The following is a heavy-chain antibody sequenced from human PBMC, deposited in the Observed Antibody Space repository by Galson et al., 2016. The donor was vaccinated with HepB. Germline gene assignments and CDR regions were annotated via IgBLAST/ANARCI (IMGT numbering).Heavy chain of an antibody. Sequence: QSGAEVKKPGESLRISCKGSGYSFTNYWISWVRQMPGKGLEWMGRIDPSDSYTNYSPSFQGHVTISTDKSISTAYRQWSSLKAWDTAMYYCARHANPLYCSGGSCYNYYGMDVWGQGTTVTVSS. CDR2: IDPSDSYT. D-gene: IGHD2-15*01. CDR3: ARHANPLYCSGGSCYNYYGMDV. J-gene: IGHJ6*02. CDR1: GYSFTNYW. V-gene: IGHV5-10-1*01.